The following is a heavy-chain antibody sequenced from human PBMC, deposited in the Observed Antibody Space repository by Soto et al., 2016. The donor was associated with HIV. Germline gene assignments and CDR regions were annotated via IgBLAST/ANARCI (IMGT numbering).Heavy chain of an antibody. CDR2: ITGRGDRT. CDR1: GFTFNNYA. Sequence: EVQLVESGGGLVQPGGSLRLSCAASGFTFNNYAMNWVRQAPGKGLEWVSTITGRGDRTYYADSVEGRFTISRDNSWNTLYLQMNSLRAEDTALYYCAKVHYYDSSGYRGGFDYWGQGTPVTVSS. J-gene: IGHJ4*02. D-gene: IGHD3-22*01. V-gene: IGHV3-23*04. CDR3: AKVHYYDSSGYRGGFDY.